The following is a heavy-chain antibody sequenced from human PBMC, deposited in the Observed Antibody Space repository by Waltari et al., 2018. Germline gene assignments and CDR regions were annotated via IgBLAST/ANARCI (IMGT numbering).Heavy chain of an antibody. CDR3: ARLDPKGFDDS. CDR2: MYITGLS. J-gene: IGHJ4*02. CDR1: GDSMNSRSYS. Sequence: QLQLQESGPGLVKPSETLSLTCFVSGDSMNSRSYSWGWIRQSPGRGLEWVGQMYITGLSEYNPSLRSRVSISIDRSKSQFSLTLTSLTAADTAVYHCARLDPKGFDDSWGQGTLVTVST. V-gene: IGHV4-39*01.